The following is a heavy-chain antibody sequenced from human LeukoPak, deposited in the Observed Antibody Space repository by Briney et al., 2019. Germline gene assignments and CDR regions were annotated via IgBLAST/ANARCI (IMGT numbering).Heavy chain of an antibody. J-gene: IGHJ4*02. CDR2: IYYSGST. V-gene: IGHV4-59*08. CDR1: GGSLSSYY. CDR3: ARLGTVAGRHYFDY. Sequence: SETLSLTCTVSGGSLSSYYWRWIRQPPGKGLEWIGYIYYSGSTNYNPSLKSRVTISVDTSKNQFSLKLSSVTAADTAVYYCARLGTVAGRHYFDYWGQGTLVTVSS. D-gene: IGHD6-19*01.